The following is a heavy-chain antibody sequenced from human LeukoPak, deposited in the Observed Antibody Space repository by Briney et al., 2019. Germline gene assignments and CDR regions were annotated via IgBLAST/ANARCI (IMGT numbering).Heavy chain of an antibody. Sequence: ASVKVSCKASGYIFTNYYMHWLRQAPGQGLEWMGIIFPSPGSANYAQKFRSRVTMTRDTSTSTVYMELSSLRCEDTAVYYCAREEEGGNFDYWVQGTLVGV. CDR3: AREEEGGNFDY. V-gene: IGHV1-46*01. J-gene: IGHJ4*02. CDR2: IFPSPGSA. CDR1: GYIFTNYY. D-gene: IGHD2-15*01.